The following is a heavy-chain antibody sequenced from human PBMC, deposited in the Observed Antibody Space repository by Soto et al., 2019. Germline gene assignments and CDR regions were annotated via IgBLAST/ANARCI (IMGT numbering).Heavy chain of an antibody. Sequence: QVQLVQSGAEVKKPGASVKVSCKASGYTFTSYDINWVRQATGQGLEWMGWMNPNSGNTGYAQKVQGRVTMTRNPSISTAYMERRRLRSEDTAVYYCARDGGLGDGDTSVDVWGQGTTVTVSS. D-gene: IGHD3-16*01. CDR1: GYTFTSYD. CDR2: MNPNSGNT. J-gene: IGHJ6*02. V-gene: IGHV1-8*01. CDR3: ARDGGLGDGDTSVDV.